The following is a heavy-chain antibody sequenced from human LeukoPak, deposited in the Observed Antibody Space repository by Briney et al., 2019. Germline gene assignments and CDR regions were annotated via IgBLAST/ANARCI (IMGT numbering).Heavy chain of an antibody. CDR1: GFTFSSYE. CDR3: AEGPGARGHFNWFDP. J-gene: IGHJ5*02. CDR2: ISSSGSTI. D-gene: IGHD5-12*01. Sequence: PGGSLRLSCAASGFTFSSYEMNWVRQAPGKGLEWVSYISSSGSTIYYADSVKGRFTISRDNAKNSLYLQMNGLRGEDTAVYYCAEGPGARGHFNWFDPWGQGTLVTVSS. V-gene: IGHV3-48*03.